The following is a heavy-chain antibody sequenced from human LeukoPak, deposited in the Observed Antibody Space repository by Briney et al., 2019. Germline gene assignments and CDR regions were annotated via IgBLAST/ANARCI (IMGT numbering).Heavy chain of an antibody. CDR1: GFIFSSYW. CDR3: ARGAGSSWSGLIDY. V-gene: IGHV3-74*01. J-gene: IGHJ4*02. D-gene: IGHD6-13*01. Sequence: PGGSLRLSCAASGFIFSSYWIHWVRQAPGKGLVWVSRINSDGSTTTYADSVKGRFTISRDNAKNTLYLQMNSLRAEDTAVYYCARGAGSSWSGLIDYWGQGTLVTVSP. CDR2: INSDGSTT.